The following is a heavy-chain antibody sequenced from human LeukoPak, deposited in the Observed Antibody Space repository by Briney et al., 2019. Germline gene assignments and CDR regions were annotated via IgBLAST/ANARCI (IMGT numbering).Heavy chain of an antibody. V-gene: IGHV3-13*01. CDR1: GFTFSSYD. D-gene: IGHD1-7*01. J-gene: IGHJ3*02. Sequence: GGSLRLSCAASGFTFSSYDMHWVRQATGKGLEWVSAIGTAGDTYYPGSVKGRFTISRENARNSLYLQMNSLRAGDTAVYYCARDHKNYAFDIWGQGTMVTVSS. CDR3: ARDHKNYAFDI. CDR2: IGTAGDT.